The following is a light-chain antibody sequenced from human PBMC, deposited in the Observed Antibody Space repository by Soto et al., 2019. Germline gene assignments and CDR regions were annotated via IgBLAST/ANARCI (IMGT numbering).Light chain of an antibody. V-gene: IGKV1-8*01. CDR3: QQYYSYPPLT. CDR2: APS. CDR1: QGISSY. Sequence: AIRMTQSPSSFSASTGESVTIPCRASQGISSYLAWDQQKPGKAPKLMIYAPSTLQSGVPSRFSGSGSWTDFTLTISSLQSEDFLTYYCQQYYSYPPLTFGGGTKVAIK. J-gene: IGKJ4*01.